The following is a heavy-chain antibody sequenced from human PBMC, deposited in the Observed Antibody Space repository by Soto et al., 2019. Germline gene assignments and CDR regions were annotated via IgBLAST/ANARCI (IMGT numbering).Heavy chain of an antibody. CDR1: GYNFDSNW. Sequence: GESLKISCKGSGYNFDSNWIAWVRQVPGKGLEWMGIIYPRDSDTRYSPSFQGQVTMSADKSISFAYLQWSSLKASDTAIYYCARRSRSGYDWLDYNWFDPWGQGTLVTVSS. CDR2: IYPRDSDT. D-gene: IGHD5-12*01. CDR3: ARRSRSGYDWLDYNWFDP. J-gene: IGHJ5*02. V-gene: IGHV5-51*01.